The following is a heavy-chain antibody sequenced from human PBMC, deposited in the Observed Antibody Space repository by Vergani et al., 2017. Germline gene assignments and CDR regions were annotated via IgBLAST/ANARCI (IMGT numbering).Heavy chain of an antibody. D-gene: IGHD3-9*01. V-gene: IGHV1-2*02. CDR3: VREATFDWLST. Sequence: QVQLVQSGAEVKKPWAAVKVSCKASGYYFTDNCLHWVRQAPGQGLEWMGRITLQNGCTQYAEKCKGRFTMTRDTSITMPYMGLTSLTSDDTDVYYCVREATFDWLSTWGQGTLVTVSS. CDR1: GYYFTDNC. J-gene: IGHJ5*02. CDR2: ITLQNGCT.